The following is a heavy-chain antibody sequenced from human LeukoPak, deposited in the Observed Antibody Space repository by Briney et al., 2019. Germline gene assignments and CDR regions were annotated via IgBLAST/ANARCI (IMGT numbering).Heavy chain of an antibody. V-gene: IGHV3-21*01. CDR1: GFTVSSYT. J-gene: IGHJ4*02. D-gene: IGHD1-1*01. Sequence: GGSLRLSCAASGFTVSSYTMHWIRQAPGKGLEWVSSISGSNSYIFYADSVKGRFTVSRDNAKDSLYLQMNSLRAEDTAVYYCARALTTLTYEGYWGQGTLVTVSS. CDR3: ARALTTLTYEGY. CDR2: ISGSNSYI.